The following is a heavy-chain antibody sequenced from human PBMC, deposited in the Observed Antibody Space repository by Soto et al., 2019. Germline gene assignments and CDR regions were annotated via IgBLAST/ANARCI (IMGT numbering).Heavy chain of an antibody. J-gene: IGHJ6*02. CDR1: GFSFSTYS. Sequence: PGGSLRLSCAASGFSFSTYSMNWVRQAPGKGLEWVSSISSRGDTYYADSVKGRFTISRDKAKNSVSLQMDSLRAEDAAVYYCAREETAWPLAYGLDVWGQGTTVTVSS. D-gene: IGHD2-21*02. V-gene: IGHV3-21*01. CDR2: ISSRGDT. CDR3: AREETAWPLAYGLDV.